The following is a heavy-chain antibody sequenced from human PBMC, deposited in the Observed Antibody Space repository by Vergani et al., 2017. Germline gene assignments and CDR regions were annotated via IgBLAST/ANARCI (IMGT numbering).Heavy chain of an antibody. CDR2: IHSSGTT. D-gene: IGHD3-10*01. Sequence: QVQLHESGPGLVKPSQTLSLTCTVSGGSITSGSFYWRWIRQPAGKGLEWIGRIHSSGTTNYNPSLKSRVTLSVDTSKNQLSLRMTAVTAADTAVYYCARDSWTSELRGVYWFDTWGQGTLVSVSS. CDR3: ARDSWTSELRGVYWFDT. CDR1: GGSITSGSFY. J-gene: IGHJ5*02. V-gene: IGHV4-61*02.